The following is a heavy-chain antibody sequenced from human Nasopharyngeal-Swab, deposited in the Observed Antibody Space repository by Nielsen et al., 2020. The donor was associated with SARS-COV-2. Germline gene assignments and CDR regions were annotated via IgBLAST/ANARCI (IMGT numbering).Heavy chain of an antibody. J-gene: IGHJ4*02. CDR1: GGSISSSSYY. CDR2: IYYSGST. CDR3: ARRRDPYYDILTGRAFDY. Sequence: SETLSLTCTVSGGSISSSSYYWGWIRQPPGKGLEWIGSIYYSGSTYYNPSLKSRVTISVDTSKNQFSLKLSSVTAADTAVYYCARRRDPYYDILTGRAFDYWGQGILVTVSS. D-gene: IGHD3-9*01. V-gene: IGHV4-39*01.